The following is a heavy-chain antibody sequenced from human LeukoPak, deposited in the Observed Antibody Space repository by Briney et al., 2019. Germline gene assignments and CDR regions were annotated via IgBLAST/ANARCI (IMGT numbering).Heavy chain of an antibody. J-gene: IGHJ4*02. V-gene: IGHV3-7*03. CDR1: GFTFSSYW. D-gene: IGHD6-13*01. CDR2: IKQDGSEK. CDR3: AKDGDLVAAACFDY. Sequence: GGSLRLSCAASGFTFSSYWMSWVRQAPGKGLEWVANIKQDGSEKYYVDSVKGRFTISRDNSKNTLYLQMNSLRAEDTAVYYCAKDGDLVAAACFDYWGQGTLVTVSS.